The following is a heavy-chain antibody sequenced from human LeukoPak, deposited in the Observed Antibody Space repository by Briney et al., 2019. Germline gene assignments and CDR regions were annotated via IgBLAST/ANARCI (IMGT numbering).Heavy chain of an antibody. J-gene: IGHJ4*02. CDR1: GGSFSGYY. CDR3: ARGRYSSSWYRGYFDY. D-gene: IGHD6-13*01. Sequence: SVTLSLTCAVYGGSFSGYYWSWIRQPPGKGLEWIGEINHSGSTNYNPSLKSRVTISVDTSKNQFSLKLSSVTAADTAVYYCARGRYSSSWYRGYFDYWGQGTLVTVSS. CDR2: INHSGST. V-gene: IGHV4-34*01.